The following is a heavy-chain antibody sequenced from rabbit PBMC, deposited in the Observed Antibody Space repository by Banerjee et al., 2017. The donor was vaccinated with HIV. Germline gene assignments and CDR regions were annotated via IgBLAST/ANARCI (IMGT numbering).Heavy chain of an antibody. CDR1: GFSFSSSYY. Sequence: QEQLEESGGDLVKPGASLTLTCTASGFSFSSSYYMCWVRQAPGKGLECIACIYPDSSGSTYYASWARGRFTISKTSSTTVTLQMTSLTVADTATYFCARGSATMTMVITGFYLTLWGPGTLVTVS. V-gene: IGHV1S45*01. J-gene: IGHJ4*01. CDR2: IYPDSSGST. D-gene: IGHD2-1*01. CDR3: ARGSATMTMVITGFYLTL.